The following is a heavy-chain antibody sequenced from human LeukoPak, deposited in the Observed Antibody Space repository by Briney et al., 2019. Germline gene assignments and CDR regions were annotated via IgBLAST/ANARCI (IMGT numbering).Heavy chain of an antibody. D-gene: IGHD3-10*01. Sequence: PSETLSLTCTVSGDSISSNYWSWIRQPAGKGLEWIGRIYTSGRTSNNPSLKSRVTMSLDTSKNQFSLKLSSVTAADTAVYYCAREGAYYYGSGDYLPFDYWGQGTLVTVSS. CDR3: AREGAYYYGSGDYLPFDY. V-gene: IGHV4-4*07. CDR2: IYTSGRT. CDR1: GDSISSNY. J-gene: IGHJ4*02.